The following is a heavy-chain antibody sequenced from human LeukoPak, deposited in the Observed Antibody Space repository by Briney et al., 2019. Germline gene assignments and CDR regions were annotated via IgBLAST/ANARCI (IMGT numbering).Heavy chain of an antibody. Sequence: ASVKVSCKAPGYTFTSYYMHWVRQAPGQGLEWMGIINPSGGSTSYAQKFQGRVTMTRDTSTSTVYMELSSLRSEDTAVYYCASLITGTTQDFDYWGQGTLVTVSS. V-gene: IGHV1-46*01. D-gene: IGHD1-7*01. J-gene: IGHJ4*02. CDR1: GYTFTSYY. CDR3: ASLITGTTQDFDY. CDR2: INPSGGST.